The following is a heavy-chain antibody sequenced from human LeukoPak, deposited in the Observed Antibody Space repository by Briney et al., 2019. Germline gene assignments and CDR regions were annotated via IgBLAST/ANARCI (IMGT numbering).Heavy chain of an antibody. CDR3: ARVSSGSSSAYYFDY. D-gene: IGHD6-6*01. Sequence: AASVKVSCKASGGTFSSYAISWVRQAPGQGLEWMGGIIPIFGTANYAQKFQGRVTITADESTSTAYMELSSLRSEDTAVYYCARVSSGSSSAYYFDYWGQGTLVTVSS. J-gene: IGHJ4*02. V-gene: IGHV1-69*13. CDR2: IIPIFGTA. CDR1: GGTFSSYA.